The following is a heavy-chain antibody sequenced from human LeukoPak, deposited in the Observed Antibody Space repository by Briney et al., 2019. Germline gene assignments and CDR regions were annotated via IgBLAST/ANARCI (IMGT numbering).Heavy chain of an antibody. CDR3: VREGEGDYDSYYFDS. CDR2: IILFLGIA. V-gene: IGHV1-69*04. J-gene: IGHJ4*02. CDR1: GGTLSSYV. D-gene: IGHD4-17*01. Sequence: SVKVSCKASGGTLSSYVINWVRQAPGQGLEWMGRIILFLGIANYAQKFQGRVTITADKSTSTAYMELSSLRSEDTAVYYCVREGEGDYDSYYFDSWGQGTLVTVSS.